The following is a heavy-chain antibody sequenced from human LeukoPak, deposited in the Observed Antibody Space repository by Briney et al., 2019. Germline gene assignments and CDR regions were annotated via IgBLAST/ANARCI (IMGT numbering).Heavy chain of an antibody. Sequence: GGSLRLSCAASGFTFNTYGMTWVRQAPGKGLEWVSAISGSGGTIFYADSVKGRFTISRDNSENTLYLQMDSLRADDTALYYCAKAGPYYFDFWGQGTLVTVSP. CDR2: ISGSGGTI. CDR1: GFTFNTYG. CDR3: AKAGPYYFDF. V-gene: IGHV3-23*01. J-gene: IGHJ4*02.